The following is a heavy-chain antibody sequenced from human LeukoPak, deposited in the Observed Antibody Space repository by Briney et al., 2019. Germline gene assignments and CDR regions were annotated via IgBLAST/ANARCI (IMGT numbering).Heavy chain of an antibody. CDR1: GYIFTSYW. Sequence: GESLKISCKGSGYIFTSYWIGWVRQMPGKGLEWMGVIFPGDSDTRYSPSFQGQVTISADKSISTAYLQWSSLRASDTAMYYCARQSVPFVWENGGGWFDPWGQGTLVTVSS. CDR2: IFPGDSDT. D-gene: IGHD1-26*01. CDR3: ARQSVPFVWENGGGWFDP. J-gene: IGHJ5*02. V-gene: IGHV5-51*01.